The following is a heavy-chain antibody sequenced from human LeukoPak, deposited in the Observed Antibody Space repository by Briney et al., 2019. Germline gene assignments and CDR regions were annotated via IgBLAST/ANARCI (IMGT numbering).Heavy chain of an antibody. J-gene: IGHJ5*02. CDR1: GYTFTGYY. Sequence: ASVKVSCKASGYTFTGYYMHWVRQAPGQGLEWMGWINPNSGGTNYAQKFQGRVTMTRDTSISTAYMELSRLRSDDTAVYYCARPYYYGSGTGNWFDPWGQGTLVTASS. D-gene: IGHD3-10*01. CDR2: INPNSGGT. V-gene: IGHV1-2*02. CDR3: ARPYYYGSGTGNWFDP.